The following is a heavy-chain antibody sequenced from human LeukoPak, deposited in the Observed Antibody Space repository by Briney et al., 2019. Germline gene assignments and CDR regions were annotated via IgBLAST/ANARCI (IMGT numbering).Heavy chain of an antibody. Sequence: SETLSLTCTVSGGSVSSGSYYWSWIRQPPGKGLEWIGYIYYSGSTNYNPSLKSRVTISVDTSKNQFSLKLSSVTAADTAVYYCARGGGNEFDYWGQGTLVAVSS. V-gene: IGHV4-61*01. CDR1: GGSVSSGSYY. CDR2: IYYSGST. J-gene: IGHJ4*02. CDR3: ARGGGNEFDY. D-gene: IGHD4-23*01.